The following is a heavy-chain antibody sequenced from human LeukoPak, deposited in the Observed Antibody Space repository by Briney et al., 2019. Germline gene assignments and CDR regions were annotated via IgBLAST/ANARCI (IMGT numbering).Heavy chain of an antibody. CDR1: GFTFSSYD. Sequence: GGSLRLSCAASGFTFSSYDMSWVRQAPGKGLEWVSTLSGSGSSTYYADSVQGRFTISRDNAKNTLFLQMNSLRAEDTAVYYCARVPYYGSSGFDFDYWGQGSLVTVSS. J-gene: IGHJ4*02. CDR2: LSGSGSST. CDR3: ARVPYYGSSGFDFDY. V-gene: IGHV3-23*01. D-gene: IGHD3-22*01.